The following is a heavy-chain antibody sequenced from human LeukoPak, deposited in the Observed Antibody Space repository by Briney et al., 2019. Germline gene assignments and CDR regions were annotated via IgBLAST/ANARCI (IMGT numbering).Heavy chain of an antibody. CDR2: ISWNSGSI. J-gene: IGHJ4*02. D-gene: IGHD2-2*01. CDR3: ARVQLDVVVPVGHPSLDY. CDR1: GFTFDDYA. V-gene: IGHV3-9*01. Sequence: GGSLRLSCAASGFTFDDYAMHWVRQAPGKGLEWVSGISWNSGSIGYADSVKGRFTISRDNAKNSLYLQMNSLRAEDTAVYYCARVQLDVVVPVGHPSLDYWGQGTLVTVSS.